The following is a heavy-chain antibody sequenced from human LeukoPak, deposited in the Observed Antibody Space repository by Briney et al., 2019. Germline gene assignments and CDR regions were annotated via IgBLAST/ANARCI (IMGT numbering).Heavy chain of an antibody. D-gene: IGHD2-2*01. CDR3: ARDCSSTSCYDWFDP. CDR1: GFTFSSYS. J-gene: IGHJ5*02. Sequence: LAGGSLRLSCAASGFTFSSYSMNWVRQAPGKGLEWVSYISSSSSTIYYADSVKGRFTISRDNAKNSLYLQMNSLRAEDTAVYYCARDCSSTSCYDWFDPWGQGTLVTVSS. V-gene: IGHV3-48*01. CDR2: ISSSSSTI.